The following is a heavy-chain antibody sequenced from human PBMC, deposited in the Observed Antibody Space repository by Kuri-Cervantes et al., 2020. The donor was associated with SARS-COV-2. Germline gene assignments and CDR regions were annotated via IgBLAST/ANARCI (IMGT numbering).Heavy chain of an antibody. Sequence: LSLTCAASGFTFSSYGMHWVRQAPGKGLEYVSAISSNGGSTYYADSVKGRFTISRDNSKNTLYLQMSSLRAEDTAVYYCVKEKGLPGVDYWGQGTLVTVSS. J-gene: IGHJ4*02. CDR2: ISSNGGST. CDR3: VKEKGLPGVDY. D-gene: IGHD5-12*01. CDR1: GFTFSSYG. V-gene: IGHV3-64D*08.